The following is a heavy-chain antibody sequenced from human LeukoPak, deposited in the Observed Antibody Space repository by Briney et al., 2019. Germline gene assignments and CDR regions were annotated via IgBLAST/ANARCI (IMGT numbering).Heavy chain of an antibody. V-gene: IGHV3-21*01. D-gene: IGHD1-26*01. Sequence: PGGSLRLSCAASGFTFSSYAMSWVRQAPGKGLEWVSSISSSSSYIYYADSVKGRFTISRDNAKNSLYLQMNSLRAEDTAVYYCARDPTTFDYYYGMDVWGQGTTVTVSS. CDR3: ARDPTTFDYYYGMDV. CDR2: ISSSSSYI. J-gene: IGHJ6*02. CDR1: GFTFSSYA.